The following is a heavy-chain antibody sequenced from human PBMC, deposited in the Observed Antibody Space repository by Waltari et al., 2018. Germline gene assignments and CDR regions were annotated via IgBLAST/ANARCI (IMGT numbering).Heavy chain of an antibody. CDR3: ARVRSADWYFDL. CDR2: LSYSGVI. CDR1: GPSISYYS. Sequence: QVRLQELSPGLVKPCEPMSLTCRASGPSISYYSWIWIRQSAGTGLDCLVRLSYSGVIHYNPSLKSRVSMSGDTSKNHFSLTLSSVTAADTAVYFCARVRSADWYFDLWGRGTLVTVSA. J-gene: IGHJ2*01. D-gene: IGHD2-15*01. V-gene: IGHV4-4*07.